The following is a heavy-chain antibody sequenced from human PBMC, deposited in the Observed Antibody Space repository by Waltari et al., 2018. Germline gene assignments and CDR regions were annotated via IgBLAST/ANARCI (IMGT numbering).Heavy chain of an antibody. CDR3: ATAKGFREAARPVGAFDI. CDR2: FDPEDGET. D-gene: IGHD6-6*01. Sequence: QVQLVQSGAEVKKPGASVKVSCEVSGYTLTALSMHWVRQAPGKGLEWMGGFDPEDGETIYAQKFQGRVTMTEDTSTDTAYMELSSLRSEDTALYYCATAKGFREAARPVGAFDIWGQGTMVTVSS. V-gene: IGHV1-24*01. CDR1: GYTLTALS. J-gene: IGHJ3*02.